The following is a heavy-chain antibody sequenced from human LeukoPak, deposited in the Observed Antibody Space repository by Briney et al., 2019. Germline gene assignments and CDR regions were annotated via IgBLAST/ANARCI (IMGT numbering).Heavy chain of an antibody. J-gene: IGHJ6*03. CDR3: ARDGYSGYDPYYYMDV. CDR1: GYTFTSYG. D-gene: IGHD5-12*01. Sequence: ASVKVSCKASGYTFTSYGISWVRQAPRQGLEWMGWINAYNGNTNYAQKLQGRVTMTTDTSTSTAYMEPRSLRSDDTAVYYCARDGYSGYDPYYYMDVWGKGTTVTVSS. CDR2: INAYNGNT. V-gene: IGHV1-18*01.